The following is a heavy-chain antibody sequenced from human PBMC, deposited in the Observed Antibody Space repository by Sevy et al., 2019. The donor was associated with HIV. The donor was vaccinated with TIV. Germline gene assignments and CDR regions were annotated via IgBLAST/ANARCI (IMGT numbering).Heavy chain of an antibody. CDR3: ARDFVIAVAENDYYYGMDV. V-gene: IGHV6-1*01. Sequence: KQSQTLSLTCAISGDSVSSNSAAWNWIRQSPSRGLEWLGRTYYRSKWYNDYAVSVKSRITINPDTSKNQFSLQLNSVTPEDTAVYYCARDFVIAVAENDYYYGMDVWGQGTTVTVSS. J-gene: IGHJ6*02. CDR2: TYYRSKWYN. D-gene: IGHD6-19*01. CDR1: GDSVSSNSAA.